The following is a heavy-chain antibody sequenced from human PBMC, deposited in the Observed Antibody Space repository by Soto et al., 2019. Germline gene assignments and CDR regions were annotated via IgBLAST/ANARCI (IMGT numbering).Heavy chain of an antibody. Sequence: GGSLRLSCAASGFTFSNYNMNWVRQAPGKGLEWVSSISSSSSTIYYADSVKGRFTISRDNAKNSLYLQMNSLRDEETAVYYCASRYYYDSSGYYYPYYYWGQGTLVTVSS. J-gene: IGHJ4*02. D-gene: IGHD3-22*01. CDR1: GFTFSNYN. CDR2: ISSSSSTI. V-gene: IGHV3-48*02. CDR3: ASRYYYDSSGYYYPYYY.